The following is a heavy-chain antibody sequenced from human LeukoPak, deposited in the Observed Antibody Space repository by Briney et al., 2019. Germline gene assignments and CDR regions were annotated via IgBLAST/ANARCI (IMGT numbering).Heavy chain of an antibody. D-gene: IGHD2-8*01. CDR2: INTKGET. CDR1: GVSMSAYQ. J-gene: IGHJ4*02. CDR3: TSNDAKLAPFDH. Sequence: SETLSLTFTVSGVSMSAYQWSWVRQSPEKGLEWIGCINTKGETSYNPSLKSRVTTSVDTSKSQFSLRLTSVTAADTAVYYATSNDAKLAPFDHWGQGAPVTVSS. V-gene: IGHV4-4*09.